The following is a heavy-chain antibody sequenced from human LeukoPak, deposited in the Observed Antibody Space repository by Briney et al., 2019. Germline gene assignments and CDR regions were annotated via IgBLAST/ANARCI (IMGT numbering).Heavy chain of an antibody. V-gene: IGHV4-34*01. CDR2: INHTGRT. Sequence: PSETLSLTCAVNGGSFNIYYWSWIRQPPGKGLEWIGEINHTGRTNYNPSLKSRVTISVDTSKNQFSLKLSSVTAADTAVYYCARRWGISGGDMNNWFDPWGQGTLVTVSS. CDR3: ARRWGISGGDMNNWFDP. D-gene: IGHD2-21*02. CDR1: GGSFNIYY. J-gene: IGHJ5*02.